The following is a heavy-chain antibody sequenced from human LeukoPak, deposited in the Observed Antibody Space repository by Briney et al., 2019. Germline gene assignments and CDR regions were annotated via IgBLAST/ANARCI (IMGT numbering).Heavy chain of an antibody. D-gene: IGHD2-21*01. CDR2: IYSSGSI. Sequence: SETLSLSCTVFGGSLSSYYWVWVRQPPGKGLEWIGLIYSSGSIKYNPSLKSRLTISLDTSNNQISLKLTSVTAADTAIYYCARQFEFRGQGTLVTVSS. V-gene: IGHV4-59*08. CDR3: ARQFEF. J-gene: IGHJ4*02. CDR1: GGSLSSYY.